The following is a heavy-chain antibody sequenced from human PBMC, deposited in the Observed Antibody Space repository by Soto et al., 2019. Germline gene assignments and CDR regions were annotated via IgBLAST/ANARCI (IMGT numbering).Heavy chain of an antibody. D-gene: IGHD3-22*01. V-gene: IGHV3-11*06. Sequence: GGCLTLSCGADGFTFSHYYMSWISQAPGKGLEWVSYISSSSSYTTYANSVKGRFTISRDNAMNSLYLQMNRLRAEDTAVYDCARGSRPYYYDSSCSGYYDYWGQLTLFTVSS. J-gene: IGHJ4*02. CDR3: ARGSRPYYYDSSCSGYYDY. CDR2: ISSSSSYT. CDR1: GFTFSHYY.